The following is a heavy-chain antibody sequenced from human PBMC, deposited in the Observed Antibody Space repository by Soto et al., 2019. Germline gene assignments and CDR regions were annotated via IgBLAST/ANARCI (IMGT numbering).Heavy chain of an antibody. V-gene: IGHV4-59*08. CDR3: ARHGSDSGWFFFDP. CDR1: GGAIGGYY. Sequence: SETLSLTCSLSGGAIGGYYWSWIRQPPGKALEWIGYVSYSGSTDYHPSLKSRVSISIDTSKNQFSLKMISVTAADTAVYYCARHGSDSGWFFFDPCRQRALVTVSS. D-gene: IGHD6-19*01. CDR2: VSYSGST. J-gene: IGHJ5*02.